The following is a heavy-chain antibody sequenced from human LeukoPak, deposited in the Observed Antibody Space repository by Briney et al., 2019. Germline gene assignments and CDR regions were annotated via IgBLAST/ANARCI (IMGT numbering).Heavy chain of an antibody. J-gene: IGHJ5*02. D-gene: IGHD1-1*01. CDR3: ARPVPSRLGWFDP. V-gene: IGHV4-59*04. CDR1: GGSISSYY. CDR2: IYYGGTT. Sequence: SETLSLTCTVSGGSISSYYWSWIRQPPGKGLEWIGNIYYGGTTYYNPSLKSRVTISIDTSKNQFSLKLSSVTATDTAVYYCARPVPSRLGWFDPWGQGTLVTVSS.